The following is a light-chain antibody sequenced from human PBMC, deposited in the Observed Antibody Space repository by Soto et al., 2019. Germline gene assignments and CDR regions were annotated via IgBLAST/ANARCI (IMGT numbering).Light chain of an antibody. CDR2: GAS. J-gene: IGKJ1*01. Sequence: EIKMTQSPSSLTACVGEGVILTSGASQAINTYLNWYQQKPGKAPKLLIYGASSLHSGVPSRFSGSGSGTDFTLTISSLQPEDFASYDCQQAYVTPPWTGGQGNKGDIK. CDR3: QQAYVTPPWT. V-gene: IGKV1-39*01. CDR1: QAINTY.